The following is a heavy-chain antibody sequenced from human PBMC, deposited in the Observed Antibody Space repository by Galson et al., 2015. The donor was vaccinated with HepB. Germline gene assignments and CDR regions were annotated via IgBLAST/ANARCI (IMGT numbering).Heavy chain of an antibody. CDR2: ISGSGGST. CDR1: GFTFSSYA. V-gene: IGHV3-23*01. CDR3: ATYYDFWSGYPDY. J-gene: IGHJ4*02. D-gene: IGHD3-3*01. Sequence: SLRLSCAASGFTFSSYAMSWVRQAPGKGLEWVSAISGSGGSTYYADSVKGRFTISRDNSKNTLYLQMNSLRAEDTAVYYCATYYDFWSGYPDYWGQGTLVTVSS.